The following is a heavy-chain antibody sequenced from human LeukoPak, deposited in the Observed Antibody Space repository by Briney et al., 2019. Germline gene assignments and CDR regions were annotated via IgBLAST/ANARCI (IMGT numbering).Heavy chain of an antibody. CDR2: INTNTGNP. D-gene: IGHD3-22*01. V-gene: IGHV7-4-1*02. CDR3: AKNGLGAVVKTD. Sequence: ASVKVSGKASGYTFTGYYMHWVRQAPGQGLEWTGWINTNTGNPTYAQGFTGRIVFSLDTSVSTAYLQISSLKAEDSAVYYCAKNGLGAVVKTDWGQGTLVTVSS. J-gene: IGHJ4*02. CDR1: GYTFTGYY.